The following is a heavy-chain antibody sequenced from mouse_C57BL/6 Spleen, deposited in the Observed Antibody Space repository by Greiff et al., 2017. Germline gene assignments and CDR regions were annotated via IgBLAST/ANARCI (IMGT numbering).Heavy chain of an antibody. Sequence: EVKLVESEGGLVQPGSSMKLSCTASGFTFSDYYMAWVRQVPEKGLEWVANINYDGSSTYYLDSLKSRFIISRDNAKNILYLQMSSLKSEDTATYYCAREGYDYFDYWGQGTTLTVSS. CDR3: AREGYDYFDY. CDR1: GFTFSDYY. V-gene: IGHV5-16*01. CDR2: INYDGSST. J-gene: IGHJ2*01. D-gene: IGHD2-3*01.